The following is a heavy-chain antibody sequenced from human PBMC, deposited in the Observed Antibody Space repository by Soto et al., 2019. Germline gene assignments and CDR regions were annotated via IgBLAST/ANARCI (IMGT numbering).Heavy chain of an antibody. D-gene: IGHD4-17*01. CDR2: IYYSGST. J-gene: IGHJ5*02. CDR3: ARETTVVTRGDWFDP. CDR1: GGSISRCCYY. V-gene: IGHV4-30-4*01. Sequence: SGTLALTCTVSGGSISRCCYYWSWIRQPPGKGLEWIGYIYYSGSTHYNPSLKSRVTISVDTSKNQFSLKLSSVTAADTAVYYCARETTVVTRGDWFDPWGQGTLVTVSS.